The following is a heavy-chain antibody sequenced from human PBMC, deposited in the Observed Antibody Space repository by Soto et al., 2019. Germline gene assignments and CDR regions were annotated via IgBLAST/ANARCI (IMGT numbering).Heavy chain of an antibody. V-gene: IGHV3-33*01. D-gene: IGHD3-10*01. CDR2: IWYDGSNT. CDR3: ARDLGSGMDV. J-gene: IGHJ6*02. Sequence: QVQLVESGGGVVQPGRSLRLSCAASGLTFSSYGMHWVRQAPGKGLGWVALIWYDGSNTYYTDSVKGRFTISRDNSKNTLYLQMNSLRVEDKAVYYCARDLGSGMDVWGQGTTVTVS. CDR1: GLTFSSYG.